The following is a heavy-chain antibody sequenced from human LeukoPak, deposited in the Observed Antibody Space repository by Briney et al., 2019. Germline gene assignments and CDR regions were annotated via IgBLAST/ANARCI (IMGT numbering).Heavy chain of an antibody. J-gene: IGHJ4*02. CDR1: GYTFTSYG. Sequence: SVKVSCKASGYTFTSYGISWVRQAPGQGLEWMGGIIPIFGTANYAQKFQGRVTITADESTSTAYMELSSLRSEDTAVYYCARGGGTAMAIDYWGQGTLVTVSS. D-gene: IGHD5-18*01. CDR2: IIPIFGTA. V-gene: IGHV1-69*13. CDR3: ARGGGTAMAIDY.